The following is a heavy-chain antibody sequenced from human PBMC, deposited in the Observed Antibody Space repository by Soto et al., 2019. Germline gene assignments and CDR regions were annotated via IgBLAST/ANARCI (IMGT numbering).Heavy chain of an antibody. CDR3: AKAEMSSPSTLLTF. CDR2: VPATGSST. J-gene: IGHJ4*02. CDR1: RFRFSTYA. D-gene: IGHD6-13*01. Sequence: EVQLLESGGGLVRTGGSLRLSCAAYRFRFSTYAMNWVRQAPGKGQEWVSGVPATGSSTYYAASVRGRFTISRDNSRNILYLQMNSLTVEDTALYYCAKAEMSSPSTLLTFWGQGTLVTVSS. V-gene: IGHV3-23*01.